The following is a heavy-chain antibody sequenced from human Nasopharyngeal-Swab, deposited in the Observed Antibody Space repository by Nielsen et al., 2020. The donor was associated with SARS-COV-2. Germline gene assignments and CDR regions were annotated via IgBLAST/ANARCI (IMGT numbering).Heavy chain of an antibody. CDR2: ISAYNGNT. V-gene: IGHV1-18*04. Sequence: ASVKVSCKASGYTYNTYGITWVRQAPGQGLEWMGWISAYNGNTDYAQKFQDRFTMTTDTSTSTAYMELKSLRPDDTAVYYCARLVRGSTINYFDFWGQGTLVTVS. CDR3: ARLVRGSTINYFDF. CDR1: GYTYNTYG. D-gene: IGHD3-10*01. J-gene: IGHJ4*02.